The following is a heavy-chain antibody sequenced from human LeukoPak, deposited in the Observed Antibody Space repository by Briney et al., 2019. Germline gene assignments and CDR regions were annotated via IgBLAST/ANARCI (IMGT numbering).Heavy chain of an antibody. CDR3: AKDPGGYGGNSRAEYFQH. CDR1: GFTFSSYW. CDR2: IYSGGST. V-gene: IGHV3-23*03. Sequence: GGSLRLSCAASGFTFSSYWMSRVRQAPGKGLEWVSVIYSGGSTYYADSVKGRFTISRDNSKNTLHLQMNSLRAEDTAVYYCAKDPGGYGGNSRAEYFQHWGQGTLVTASS. J-gene: IGHJ1*01. D-gene: IGHD4-23*01.